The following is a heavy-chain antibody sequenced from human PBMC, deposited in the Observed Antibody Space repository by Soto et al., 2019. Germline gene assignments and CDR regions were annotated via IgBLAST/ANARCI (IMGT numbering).Heavy chain of an antibody. D-gene: IGHD6-6*01. Sequence: ESGGGLVQPGRSLRLSCAASVFSFDGYAMNWVRQPPGKGLEWVSGISWNSGNIDYADSVKGRFTISRDNAKNSLYLQMNSLRAEDTALYYCVKASTYSSSQGWFDPWGQGTMVTVSS. CDR1: VFSFDGYA. CDR3: VKASTYSSSQGWFDP. J-gene: IGHJ5*02. CDR2: ISWNSGNI. V-gene: IGHV3-9*01.